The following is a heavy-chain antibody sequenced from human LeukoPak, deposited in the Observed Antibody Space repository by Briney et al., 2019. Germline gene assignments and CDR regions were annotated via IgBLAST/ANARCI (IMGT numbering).Heavy chain of an antibody. CDR1: ASTFSSNW. J-gene: IGHJ4*02. CDR2: ISKDGSST. CDR3: ARDGGIGLDY. V-gene: IGHV3-74*01. Sequence: GGSLRLSCAASASTFSSNWMHWVRQAPGKGLVWVSRISKDGSSTNYADSVKGRFTISRDNAKNSLYLQMNSLRDEDTAVYYCARDGGIGLDYWGQGTLVTVSS. D-gene: IGHD3-16*01.